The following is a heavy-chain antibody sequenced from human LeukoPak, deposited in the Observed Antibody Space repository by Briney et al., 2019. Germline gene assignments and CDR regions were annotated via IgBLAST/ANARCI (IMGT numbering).Heavy chain of an antibody. J-gene: IGHJ6*03. D-gene: IGHD4-11*01. V-gene: IGHV3-48*03. CDR2: ISSSGSTI. CDR1: GFTFSSYE. CDR3: ARPYRYYYYYMDV. Sequence: QPGGSLRLSCAASGFTFSSYEMNWVRQAPGKGLEWVSYISSSGSTIYYADSVKGRFTISRDNAKNSLYLQTNSLRAEDTAVYYCARPYRYYYYYMDVWGKGTTVTVSS.